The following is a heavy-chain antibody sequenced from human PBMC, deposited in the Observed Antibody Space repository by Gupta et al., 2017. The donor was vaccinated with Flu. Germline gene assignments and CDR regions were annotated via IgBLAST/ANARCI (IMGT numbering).Heavy chain of an antibody. D-gene: IGHD6-13*01. Sequence: EVQLLESGGGLVQRGGSHRLSCVPSEFTFSSYLLNWVRQAPGKGLEWVSTYSSGSTYYADSVKGRFTISRDSSKNTLYLQMNSLRAEDTAVYFCAKGLIVAAGTRAFDIWGQGTMVTVSS. J-gene: IGHJ3*02. CDR3: AKGLIVAAGTRAFDI. V-gene: IGHV3-23*01. CDR1: EFTFSSYL. CDR2: YSSGST.